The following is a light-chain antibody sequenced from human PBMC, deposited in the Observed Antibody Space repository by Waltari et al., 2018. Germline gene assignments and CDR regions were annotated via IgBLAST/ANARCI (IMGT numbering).Light chain of an antibody. J-gene: IGKJ1*01. Sequence: EIVLTQSPGTLSLSPGARAPLSCRASQSGSRALAWYQQKPRQGPRPLIYGTSNRATGSPDRFSGSGSGTDFSLTISRLEPEDVAVYFCQHYVRLPATFGQGTKVEIK. CDR3: QHYVRLPAT. V-gene: IGKV3-20*01. CDR2: GTS. CDR1: QSGSRA.